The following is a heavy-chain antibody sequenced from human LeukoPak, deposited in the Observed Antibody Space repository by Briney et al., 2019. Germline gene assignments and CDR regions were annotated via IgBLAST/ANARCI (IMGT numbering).Heavy chain of an antibody. CDR1: GGSISSYY. V-gene: IGHV4-39*07. J-gene: IGHJ5*02. CDR3: ARSPQGTATTANWLDP. D-gene: IGHD4-17*01. Sequence: SETLSLTCTVSGGSISSYYWSWIRRPPGKGLEWIGSMSYSGRTYYNPSLKTRVTVSLDTSKNQFSLNLISVTAADTAVYYCARSPQGTATTANWLDPWGQGTLVTVSS. CDR2: MSYSGRT.